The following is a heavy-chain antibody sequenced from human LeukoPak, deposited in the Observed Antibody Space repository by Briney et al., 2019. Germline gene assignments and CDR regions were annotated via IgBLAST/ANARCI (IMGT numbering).Heavy chain of an antibody. J-gene: IGHJ4*02. D-gene: IGHD6-19*01. V-gene: IGHV3-33*01. CDR1: GFTFSSYG. Sequence: PGGSLRLSCAASGFTFSSYGMHWVRQAPGKGLEWVAVIWYDGSNKYYADSVKGRFTISRDNSKNTLYLQMNSLRAEDTAVYYCAGSLGVAGMIDYWGQGTLVTVSS. CDR3: AGSLGVAGMIDY. CDR2: IWYDGSNK.